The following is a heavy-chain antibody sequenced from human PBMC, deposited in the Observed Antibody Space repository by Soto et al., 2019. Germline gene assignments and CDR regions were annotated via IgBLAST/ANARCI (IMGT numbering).Heavy chain of an antibody. V-gene: IGHV3-23*01. D-gene: IGHD3-10*01. CDR1: GFTFSSYS. CDR3: AKKVNSGPGSQYFDY. CDR2: FRTGGDDGTT. J-gene: IGHJ4*02. Sequence: GGSLRLSCAASGFTFSSYSMSWVRQAPGKGLEWVSGFRTGGDDGTTYYADSVKGRFTISRDNSKNTLFLQMNSLRAEDTAIYYCAKKVNSGPGSQYFDYWGQGTLVTVSS.